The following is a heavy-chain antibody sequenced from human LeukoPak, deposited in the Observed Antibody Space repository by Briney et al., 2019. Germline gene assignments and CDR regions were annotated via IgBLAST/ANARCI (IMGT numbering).Heavy chain of an antibody. CDR1: GGSISSDY. D-gene: IGHD3-10*01. CDR3: ATRGY. Sequence: SETLSLTCTVSGGSISSDYWQWIRQPPGKGLEWVGYIYNSGNNHYNSSLKSRVTISIDTSKNQFSLKLASVTVADTAVYYCATRGYWGQGTLVAVSS. J-gene: IGHJ4*02. V-gene: IGHV4-59*08. CDR2: IYNSGNN.